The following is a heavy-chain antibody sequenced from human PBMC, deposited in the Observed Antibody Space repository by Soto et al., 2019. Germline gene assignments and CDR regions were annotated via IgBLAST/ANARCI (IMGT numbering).Heavy chain of an antibody. V-gene: IGHV5-51*01. CDR1: GYSFTSYW. J-gene: IGHJ6*02. D-gene: IGHD6-6*01. CDR2: IYPGDSDT. Sequence: GESLKISYKGSGYSFTSYWIGWVRQMPGKGLEWMGIIYPGDSDTRYSPSFQGQVTISADKSISTAYLQWSSLKASDTAMYYCARIEYSSALRYYYGMDVWGQGTTVTVSS. CDR3: ARIEYSSALRYYYGMDV.